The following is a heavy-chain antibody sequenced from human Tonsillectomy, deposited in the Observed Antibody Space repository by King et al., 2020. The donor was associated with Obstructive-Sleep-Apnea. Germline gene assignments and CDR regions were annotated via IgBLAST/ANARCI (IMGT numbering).Heavy chain of an antibody. V-gene: IGHV3-64D*06. Sequence: VQLVESGGGLVQPGGSLRLSCSASGFTFSSYAMHWVRQAPGKGLEYVSAISSNGGTTYYADSVKGRFTISRDNSKNTLYLQMSSLRAEDTAVYYCVKGGYYYDSSGYSVMGDYWGQGTLVTVSS. CDR3: VKGGYYYDSSGYSVMGDY. J-gene: IGHJ4*02. D-gene: IGHD3-22*01. CDR1: GFTFSSYA. CDR2: ISSNGGTT.